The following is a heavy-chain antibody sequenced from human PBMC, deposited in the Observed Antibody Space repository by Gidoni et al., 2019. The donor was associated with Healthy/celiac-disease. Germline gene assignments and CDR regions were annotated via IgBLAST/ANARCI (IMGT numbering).Heavy chain of an antibody. D-gene: IGHD1-26*01. CDR1: GFTFSNAW. CDR3: TTDQVRELEVKFDY. J-gene: IGHJ4*02. V-gene: IGHV3-15*01. Sequence: EVQLVETGGGLVKPGGSLRLSWAASGFTFSNAWMSWVRRAPGKGLEWVGRIKSKTDGGTTDYAAPVKGRFTISRDDSKNTLYLQMNSLKTEDTAVYYCTTDQVRELEVKFDYWGQGTLVTVSS. CDR2: IKSKTDGGTT.